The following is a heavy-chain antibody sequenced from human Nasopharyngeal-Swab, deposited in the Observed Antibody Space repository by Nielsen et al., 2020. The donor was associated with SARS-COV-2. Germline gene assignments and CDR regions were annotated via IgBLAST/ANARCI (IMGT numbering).Heavy chain of an antibody. CDR3: ARSTYYFGAGSSYNYYFDN. Sequence: SETLSLTCTVSGDSITASYWSWIRQPPGKGLEWIGYIYYSGETNYNPSLKSRLTMSLDMSKNPINLNLRSLTAADTAVYFCARSTYYFGAGSSYNYYFDNWGQGTLVTVSS. CDR2: IYYSGET. D-gene: IGHD3-10*01. V-gene: IGHV4-59*08. CDR1: GDSITASY. J-gene: IGHJ4*02.